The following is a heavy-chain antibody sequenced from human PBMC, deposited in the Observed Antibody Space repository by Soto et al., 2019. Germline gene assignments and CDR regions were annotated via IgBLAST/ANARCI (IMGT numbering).Heavy chain of an antibody. V-gene: IGHV4-59*08. CDR1: GGSISSYY. J-gene: IGHJ6*02. Sequence: SETLSLTCTVSGGSISSYYWNWIRQPPGKGLEWIGYIYYSGSTNYNPSLKSRVTISVDTSKNQFSLKLSSVTAADTAVYYCARRYSSSLDVWGQGTTVTVSS. CDR2: IYYSGST. D-gene: IGHD6-13*01. CDR3: ARRYSSSLDV.